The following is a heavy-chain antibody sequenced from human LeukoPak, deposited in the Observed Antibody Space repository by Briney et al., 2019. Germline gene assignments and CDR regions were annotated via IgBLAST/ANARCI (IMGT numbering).Heavy chain of an antibody. CDR1: GYRFISYS. J-gene: IGHJ4*02. CDR3: ARSTSVHYLFDY. V-gene: IGHV5-51*01. D-gene: IGHD3-10*01. CDR2: IYAGDSDT. Sequence: GESLKISCKGSGYRFISYSIGWVRQMPGKGLEWMGIIYAGDSDTRYSPSFQGQVTMSVDKSITTAYLQWSSLKASDTAMYFCARSTSVHYLFDYWGQGTLVTVSS.